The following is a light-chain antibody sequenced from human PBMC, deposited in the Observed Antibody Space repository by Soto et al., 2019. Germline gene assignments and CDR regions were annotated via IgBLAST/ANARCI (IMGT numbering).Light chain of an antibody. CDR3: QQYNNWPLT. CDR2: GAS. Sequence: EIVMTQSPATLSVSPGERANLSCRASQSVSSNLAWYQEKPGQAPRLLIYGASTRATGSPARFSGSGSGTEFTLTISSLQSEDFAVYYCQQYNNWPLTFGGGAKVEIK. J-gene: IGKJ4*01. V-gene: IGKV3-15*01. CDR1: QSVSSN.